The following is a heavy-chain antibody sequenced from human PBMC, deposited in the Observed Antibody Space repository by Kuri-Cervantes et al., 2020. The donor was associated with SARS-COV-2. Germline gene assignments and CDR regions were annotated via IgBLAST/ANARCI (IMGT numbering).Heavy chain of an antibody. CDR1: GGSISSSSYY. V-gene: IGHV4-39*01. CDR2: IYYSGST. J-gene: IGHJ3*02. CDR3: ARSRAMIVAQADAFDI. Sequence: SETLSLTCTVSGGSISSSSYYWGWIRQPPGKGLEWIGSIYYSGSTYCNPSLKSRVTISVDTSKNQFSLKLSSVTAADTAVYYCARSRAMIVAQADAFDIWGQGTMVTVSS. D-gene: IGHD3-22*01.